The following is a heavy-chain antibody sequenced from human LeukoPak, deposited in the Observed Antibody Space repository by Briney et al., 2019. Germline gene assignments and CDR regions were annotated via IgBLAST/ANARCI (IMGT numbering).Heavy chain of an antibody. CDR1: GGSISSYY. CDR3: ARAATDILTGYYQYYFDY. Sequence: TSETLSLTCTVSGGSISSYYWSWIRQPPGKGLEWIGYIYYSGSTNYNPSLKSRVTISVETSKNQFSLKLSSVTAADTAVYYCARAATDILTGYYQYYFDYWGQGTLVTVSS. V-gene: IGHV4-59*01. D-gene: IGHD3-9*01. J-gene: IGHJ4*02. CDR2: IYYSGST.